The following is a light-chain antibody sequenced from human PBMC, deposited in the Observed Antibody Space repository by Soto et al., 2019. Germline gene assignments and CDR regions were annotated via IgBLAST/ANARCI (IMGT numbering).Light chain of an antibody. CDR3: SSYAGSNNLV. Sequence: QSVLTQPPSASGSPGQSVTISCTGTSSDVGGYNYVFWYQQHPGKAPKLMIYEVSERPSGVPDRFSGSKSGNTASLTVSGLQAEDEADYYCSSYAGSNNLVFGGGTKLTVL. J-gene: IGLJ3*02. CDR1: SSDVGGYNY. CDR2: EVS. V-gene: IGLV2-8*01.